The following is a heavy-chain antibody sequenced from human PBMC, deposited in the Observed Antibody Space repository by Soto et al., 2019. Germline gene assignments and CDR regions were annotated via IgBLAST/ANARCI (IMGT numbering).Heavy chain of an antibody. V-gene: IGHV3-11*01. J-gene: IGHJ5*02. D-gene: IGHD5-18*01. CDR3: ARDSRYSYGVGGFFDP. CDR2: ISSSGETI. CDR1: GFTFSDYY. Sequence: GGSLRLSCAASGFTFSDYYMSWIRQAPGKGLEWVSYISSSGETIYYADSVKGRFTISRDNAKNSLYLQMDSLRGEDTAVYYCARDSRYSYGVGGFFDPWGQGTVVTVSS.